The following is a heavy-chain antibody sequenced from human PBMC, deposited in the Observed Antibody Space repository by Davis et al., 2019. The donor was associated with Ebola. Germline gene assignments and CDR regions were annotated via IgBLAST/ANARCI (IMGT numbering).Heavy chain of an antibody. J-gene: IGHJ4*02. CDR1: GFTFSSYA. V-gene: IGHV3-30*04. Sequence: GESLKISCAASGFTFSSYAMHWVCQAPGKGLEWVALIRFDGSKEYYGDSVKGRFTISRDNSKNTLYLQMNSLRAEDTAVYYCASGLVGNWGQGTLVTVSS. CDR3: ASGLVGN. D-gene: IGHD6-6*01. CDR2: IRFDGSKE.